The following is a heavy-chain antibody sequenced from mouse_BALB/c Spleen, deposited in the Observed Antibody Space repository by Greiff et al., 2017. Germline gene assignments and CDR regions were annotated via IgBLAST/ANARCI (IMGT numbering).Heavy chain of an antibody. V-gene: IGHV5-17*02. CDR2: ISSGSSTI. J-gene: IGHJ2*01. CDR3: ARAAPFITTVVVDY. Sequence: EVMLVESGGGLVQPGGSRKLSCAASGFTFSSFGMHWVRQAPEKGLEWVAYISSGSSTIYYADTVKGRFTISRDNPKNTLFLQMTSLRSEDTAMYYCARAAPFITTVVVDYWGQGTTLTVSA. CDR1: GFTFSSFG. D-gene: IGHD1-1*01.